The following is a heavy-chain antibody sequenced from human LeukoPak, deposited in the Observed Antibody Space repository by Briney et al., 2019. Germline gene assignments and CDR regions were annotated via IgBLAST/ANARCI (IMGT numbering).Heavy chain of an antibody. CDR3: AKGMRHCDSTSCYSFHPPDY. CDR2: ISGSGGST. D-gene: IGHD2-2*02. J-gene: IGHJ4*02. Sequence: GSLRLSCAASGFTFSSYAMSWVRQAPGKGLEWVSAISGSGGSTYYADSVKGRFTISRDNSKSTLYLQMNSLRAEDTAVYYCAKGMRHCDSTSCYSFHPPDYWGQGTLVSVSS. V-gene: IGHV3-23*01. CDR1: GFTFSSYA.